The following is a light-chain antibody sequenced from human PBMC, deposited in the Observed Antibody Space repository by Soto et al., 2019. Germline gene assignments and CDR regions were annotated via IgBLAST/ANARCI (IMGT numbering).Light chain of an antibody. CDR2: DVS. J-gene: IGLJ1*01. V-gene: IGLV2-14*01. CDR1: SSDVGGYNY. Sequence: QSALTQPASVSGSPGQSITISCTGTSSDVGGYNYVSWYQQHPGKAPKLMIYDVSNRPSGVSNRFSGSKSGNTASLTISGLQAEDEADYYCSSYTRSSTYVFGPGTKVTVL. CDR3: SSYTRSSTYV.